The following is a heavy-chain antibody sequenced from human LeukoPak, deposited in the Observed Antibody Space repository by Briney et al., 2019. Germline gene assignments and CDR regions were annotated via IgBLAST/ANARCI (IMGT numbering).Heavy chain of an antibody. Sequence: SVKVSCKASGGTFSSYTISWVRQDPGQGLEWMGRIIPILGIANYAQKFQGRVTITADKSTSTAYMELSSLRSEDTAVYYCARDRRGYDILTGYYGAEYFQHWGQGTLVTVSS. CDR1: GGTFSSYT. J-gene: IGHJ1*01. V-gene: IGHV1-69*04. CDR2: IIPILGIA. CDR3: ARDRRGYDILTGYYGAEYFQH. D-gene: IGHD3-9*01.